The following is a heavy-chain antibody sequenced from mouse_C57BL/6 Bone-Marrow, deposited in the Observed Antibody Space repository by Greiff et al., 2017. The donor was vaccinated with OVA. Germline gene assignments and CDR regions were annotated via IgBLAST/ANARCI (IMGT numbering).Heavy chain of an antibody. Sequence: VQLQESGAELARPGASVKLSCKASGYTFTSYGISWVKQRTGQGLEWIGEIYPRSGNTYYNEKFKGKATLTADKSSSTAYMELRSLTSEDSAVYFCARSHGGSGGFAYWGQGTLVTVSA. CDR2: IYPRSGNT. J-gene: IGHJ3*01. CDR1: GYTFTSYG. V-gene: IGHV1-81*01. D-gene: IGHD1-1*02. CDR3: ARSHGGSGGFAY.